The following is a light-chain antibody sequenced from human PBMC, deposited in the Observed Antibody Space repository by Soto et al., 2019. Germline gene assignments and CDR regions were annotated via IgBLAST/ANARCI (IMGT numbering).Light chain of an antibody. V-gene: IGKV3-15*01. J-gene: IGKJ5*01. CDR1: QSVSSN. Sequence: EVVMTQSPVTLSVSPGERATLSCRASQSVSSNLAWYQQKPGQAPRLLIHGASTRATGIPARFSGSGSGTEFSLTISSLQSEDFAVYYCQQYNNWPPITFGQGTRLEIK. CDR2: GAS. CDR3: QQYNNWPPIT.